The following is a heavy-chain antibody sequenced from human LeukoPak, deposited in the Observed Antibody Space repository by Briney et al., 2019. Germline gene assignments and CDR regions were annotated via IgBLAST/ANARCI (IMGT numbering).Heavy chain of an antibody. Sequence: GGSLRLSCAASGFTFSDYYMSWIRQAPGKGLEWVSYISSSGSTKYYADSLKGRLTISRDNAKNSLYLQMNSLRAEDTAVYYCARGLVSAQDDYFDYWGQGTLVTVSS. J-gene: IGHJ4*02. V-gene: IGHV3-11*01. CDR2: ISSSGSTK. CDR3: ARGLVSAQDDYFDY. CDR1: GFTFSDYY. D-gene: IGHD2-15*01.